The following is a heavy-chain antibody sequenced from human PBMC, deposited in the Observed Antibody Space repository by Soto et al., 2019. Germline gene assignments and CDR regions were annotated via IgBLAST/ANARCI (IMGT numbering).Heavy chain of an antibody. CDR2: INHSGGT. V-gene: IGHV4-34*01. CDR3: ARVPPVVDAKYYFDY. J-gene: IGHJ4*02. D-gene: IGHD2-2*01. Sequence: PSETLSLTCAVYGGSFSGYYWTWIRRPPGKGLEWIGEINHSGGTNYNPSLKSRVIMSVDTSKNQFSLRLTSVTAADKAVYYCARVPPVVDAKYYFDYWGQGTLVTVSS. CDR1: GGSFSGYY.